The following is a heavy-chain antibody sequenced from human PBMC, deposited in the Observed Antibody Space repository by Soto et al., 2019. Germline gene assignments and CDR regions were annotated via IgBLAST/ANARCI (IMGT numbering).Heavy chain of an antibody. J-gene: IGHJ4*02. D-gene: IGHD2-15*01. CDR1: GGTFSSYT. CDR3: ANGKRVAGGDY. V-gene: IGHV1-69*02. CDR2: IIPILGIA. Sequence: QVQLVQSGAEVKKPGSSVKVSCKASGGTFSSYTISWVRQAPGQGLEWMGRIIPILGIANYAQKFQGRVTITADKPTSTAYMELSSLRSEDTAVYYCANGKRVAGGDYWGQGTLVTVSS.